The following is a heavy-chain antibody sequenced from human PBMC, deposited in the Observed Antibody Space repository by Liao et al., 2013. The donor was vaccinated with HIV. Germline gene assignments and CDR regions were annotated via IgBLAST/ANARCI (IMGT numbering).Heavy chain of an antibody. Sequence: QVQLQESGPGLVKPSETLSLTCAVYGGSFSGYYWSWIRQPPGKGLEWIGRIYTSGSTNYNPSLKSRVTMSVDTSKNQFSLKLSSVTAADTAVYYCARGTIFGPDYWGQGTLVTVSS. CDR3: ARGTIFGPDY. J-gene: IGHJ4*02. CDR1: GGSFSGYY. V-gene: IGHV4-4*07. CDR2: IYTSGST. D-gene: IGHD3-3*01.